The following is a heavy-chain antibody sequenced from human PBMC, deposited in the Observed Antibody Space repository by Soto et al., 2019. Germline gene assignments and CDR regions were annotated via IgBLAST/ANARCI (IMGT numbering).Heavy chain of an antibody. V-gene: IGHV3-9*01. J-gene: IGHJ4*02. D-gene: IGHD3-22*01. CDR1: GFTFDGFA. Sequence: EVQLVESGGGLVQPGRSLRLSCVASGFTFDGFAMHWVRQAPGKGLEWVSGINWNSALIGYADSVKGRFTISRDNGENSLYLHMRSLRPEDTALYYCAKDYYSDSNGSHFGYWGQGTLVTVSS. CDR3: AKDYYSDSNGSHFGY. CDR2: INWNSALI.